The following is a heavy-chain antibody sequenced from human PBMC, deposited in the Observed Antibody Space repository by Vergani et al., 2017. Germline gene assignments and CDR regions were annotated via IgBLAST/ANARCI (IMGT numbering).Heavy chain of an antibody. V-gene: IGHV3-9*01. J-gene: IGHJ6*02. Sequence: EVQLVESGGGLVQPGKSLRLSCAASGFTFDDYAMHWVRQAPGKGLEWVSGISWNSGSIGYADSVKGRFTISRDNAKNSLYLQMNSLGAEDTALYYCAKDLGTDYGDYYYYGMDVWGQGTTVTVSS. D-gene: IGHD4-17*01. CDR1: GFTFDDYA. CDR2: ISWNSGSI. CDR3: AKDLGTDYGDYYYYGMDV.